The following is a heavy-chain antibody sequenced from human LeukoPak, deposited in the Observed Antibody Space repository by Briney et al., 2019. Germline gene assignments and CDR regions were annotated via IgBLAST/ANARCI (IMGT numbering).Heavy chain of an antibody. CDR2: IYHSGTT. CDR3: ARVREYYYGSGSLYYFDY. J-gene: IGHJ4*02. Sequence: SQTLSLTCAVSGGSNSSGGYSWSWIRQPPGKGLEWIGYIYHSGTTYYNPSLKSRVTISVDRSKNQFSLKLNSVTAADTAVYYCARVREYYYGSGSLYYFDYWGQGTLVTVSS. CDR1: GGSNSSGGYS. D-gene: IGHD3-10*01. V-gene: IGHV4-30-2*01.